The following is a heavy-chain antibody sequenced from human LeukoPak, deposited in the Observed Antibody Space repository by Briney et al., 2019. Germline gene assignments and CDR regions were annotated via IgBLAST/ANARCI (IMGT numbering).Heavy chain of an antibody. CDR1: GGSTSSGSYY. D-gene: IGHD3-3*01. CDR2: IYTSGST. V-gene: IGHV4-61*02. CDR3: ARDRNYDFWSGYTNWFDP. Sequence: SQTLSLTCTVSGGSTSSGSYYWSWIRQPAGKGLEWIGRIYTSGSTNYNPSLKSRVTISVDTSKNQFPLKLSSVTAADTAVYYCARDRNYDFWSGYTNWFDPWGQGTLVTVSS. J-gene: IGHJ5*02.